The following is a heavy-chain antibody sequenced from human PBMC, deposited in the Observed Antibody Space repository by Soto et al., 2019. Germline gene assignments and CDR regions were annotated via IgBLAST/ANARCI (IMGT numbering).Heavy chain of an antibody. J-gene: IGHJ4*02. V-gene: IGHV3-33*01. D-gene: IGHD2-15*01. Sequence: GGSLRLSCAASGFTFSSYGMHWVRQAPGKGLEWVAVIWYDGSNKYYADSVKGRFTISRDNSKNTLFLQMNSLRAEDTAVYYCARDPDCSGGSCYSSGFYFDYWGQGTLVTVSS. CDR1: GFTFSSYG. CDR3: ARDPDCSGGSCYSSGFYFDY. CDR2: IWYDGSNK.